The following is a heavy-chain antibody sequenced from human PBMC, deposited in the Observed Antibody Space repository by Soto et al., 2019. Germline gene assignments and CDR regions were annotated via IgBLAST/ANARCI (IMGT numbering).Heavy chain of an antibody. CDR3: ARDAYGGNSDFDI. J-gene: IGHJ3*02. Sequence: SDTLSLTCAVSGYSMSSGYYWGWIRQPPGKGLEWLGSIYHSGSTYYNPSLKSRVTISVDTSKNQFSLKLSSVTAADTAVYYCARDAYGGNSDFDIWGQGTMVTVS. V-gene: IGHV4-38-2*02. CDR2: IYHSGST. D-gene: IGHD4-17*01. CDR1: GYSMSSGYY.